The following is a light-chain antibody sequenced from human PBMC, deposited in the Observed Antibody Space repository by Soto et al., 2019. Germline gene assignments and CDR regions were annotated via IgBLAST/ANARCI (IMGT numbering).Light chain of an antibody. CDR2: WAS. J-gene: IGKJ4*01. CDR1: QSVLYNSNNKNY. Sequence: DIVMTHSPDSLAVSLGERATINCKSSQSVLYNSNNKNYLAWYQQKPGQPPKLLISWASTRESGVPDRFSGSGSGTDFTLTISSLQTEDVAVYYCQQYYTTPQLTFGGGTKVDIK. V-gene: IGKV4-1*01. CDR3: QQYYTTPQLT.